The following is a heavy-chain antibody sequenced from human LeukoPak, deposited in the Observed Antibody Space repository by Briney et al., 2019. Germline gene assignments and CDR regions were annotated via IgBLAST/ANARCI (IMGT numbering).Heavy chain of an antibody. V-gene: IGHV3-21*01. CDR2: ISSSSSYI. CDR3: ARDRRGSGSYY. D-gene: IGHD3-10*01. CDR1: EFSVGSNY. Sequence: GGSLRLSCAASEFSVGSNYMTWVRQAPGKGLEWVSSISSSSSYIYYADSVKGRFTISRDNAKNTLYLQMNSLRAEDTAVYYCARDRRGSGSYYWGQGTLVTVSS. J-gene: IGHJ4*02.